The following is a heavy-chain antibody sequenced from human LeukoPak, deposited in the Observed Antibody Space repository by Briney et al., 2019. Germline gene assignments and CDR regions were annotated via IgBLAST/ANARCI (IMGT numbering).Heavy chain of an antibody. Sequence: PSETLSLTCAVSGGSVSSGGFSWRWIRQPPGKGLECIGSISHTGSTYYNPSLKSRVTISVDSSKNQFSLKLSSVTAADTAVYYCARGWGYYDSSGYYESDYYYGMDVWGQGTTVTVSS. J-gene: IGHJ6*02. D-gene: IGHD3-22*01. CDR2: ISHTGST. CDR1: GGSVSSGGFS. V-gene: IGHV4-30-2*02. CDR3: ARGWGYYDSSGYYESDYYYGMDV.